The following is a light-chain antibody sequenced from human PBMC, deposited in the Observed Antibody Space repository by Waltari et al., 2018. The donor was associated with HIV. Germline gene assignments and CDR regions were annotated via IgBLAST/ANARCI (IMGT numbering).Light chain of an antibody. CDR2: VGTGGIVG. V-gene: IGLV9-49*01. CDR1: SAYSNYK. CDR3: GAGHGSGSSFV. Sequence: QPVLTQPPSASASLGASVTLTCTLSSAYSNYKVDWFQQSPGKGPRFVMRVGTGGIVGSKGGGIPDRFSVMSSGLNRYLTIKNIQEEDGSDYYCGAGHGSGSSFVFGGGTKLTVL. J-gene: IGLJ2*01.